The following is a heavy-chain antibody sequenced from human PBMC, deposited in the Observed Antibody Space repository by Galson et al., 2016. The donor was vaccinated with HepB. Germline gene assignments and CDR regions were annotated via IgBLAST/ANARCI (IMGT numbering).Heavy chain of an antibody. J-gene: IGHJ6*02. Sequence: SLRLSCAASGFTLSHFGLHWVRQAPGKGLEWVAMIWYDGSKKYYADSVKGRFTISRDNSKNTLYLQMNSLRAEDTGVYYCARERIAVAGPHYYFHAMDVWGQGTTVTVSS. D-gene: IGHD6-19*01. CDR3: ARERIAVAGPHYYFHAMDV. V-gene: IGHV3-33*01. CDR1: GFTLSHFG. CDR2: IWYDGSKK.